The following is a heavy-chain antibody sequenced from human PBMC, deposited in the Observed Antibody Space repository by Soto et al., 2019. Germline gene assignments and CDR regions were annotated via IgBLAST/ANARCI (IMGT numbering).Heavy chain of an antibody. V-gene: IGHV3-30*18. J-gene: IGHJ4*02. CDR2: ISYDGSDK. CDR1: GFTFRNYG. D-gene: IGHD6-13*01. CDR3: AKDASVAAADYYFDY. Sequence: QVQLVESGGGVVQPGRSLRLSCAASGFTFRNYGMHWVRQAPGKGLEWVAVISYDGSDKYYADSVKGRFTISRDNSKNTLYLQMNSLRAEDTAVYYCAKDASVAAADYYFDYWGQGILLTVSS.